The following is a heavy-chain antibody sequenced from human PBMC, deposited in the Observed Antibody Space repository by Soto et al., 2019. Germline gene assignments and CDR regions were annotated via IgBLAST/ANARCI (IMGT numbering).Heavy chain of an antibody. D-gene: IGHD5-18*01. CDR1: GGTFSSYA. CDR2: IIPIFGTA. J-gene: IGHJ6*02. Sequence: SSVKVSCKASGGTFSSYAISWVRQAPGQGLEWMGGIIPIFGTANYAQKFQGRVTITADESTSTAYMELSSLRSEDTAVYYCARTSVETAMFTEYYYGLDGWGQGTKATVSS. CDR3: ARTSVETAMFTEYYYGLDG. V-gene: IGHV1-69*13.